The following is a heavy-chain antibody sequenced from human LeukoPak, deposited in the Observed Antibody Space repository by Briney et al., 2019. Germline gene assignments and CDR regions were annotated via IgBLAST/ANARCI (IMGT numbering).Heavy chain of an antibody. CDR3: ASLNTAQGSYYGMDV. V-gene: IGHV5-51*01. J-gene: IGHJ6*02. CDR1: GCSFTNYW. Sequence: GESLKISCKASGCSFTNYWIAWVRQMPGKGLEWMGIIYPGDSDTRYSPSFQGQVTISADKSISTAYLQWRSLKASDTAMYYCASLNTAQGSYYGMDVWGQGTTVTVSS. CDR2: IYPGDSDT.